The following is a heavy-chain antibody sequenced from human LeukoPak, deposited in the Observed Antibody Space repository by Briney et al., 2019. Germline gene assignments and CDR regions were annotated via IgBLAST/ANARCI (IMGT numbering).Heavy chain of an antibody. V-gene: IGHV1-2*02. Sequence: EASVKVSCKASGYTFTGYYMRWVRQAPGQGLEWMGWINPNSGGTNYAQKFQGRVTMTRDMSTGTAYMELSSLRSEDTAVYYCAAAAEEVLLFDYWGQGTLVTVSS. CDR1: GYTFTGYY. J-gene: IGHJ4*02. CDR2: INPNSGGT. CDR3: AAAAEEVLLFDY. D-gene: IGHD1-14*01.